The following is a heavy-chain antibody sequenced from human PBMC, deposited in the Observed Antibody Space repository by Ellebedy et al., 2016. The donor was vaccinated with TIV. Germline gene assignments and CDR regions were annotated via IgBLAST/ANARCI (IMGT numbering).Heavy chain of an antibody. CDR2: ISDSGGSP. CDR1: GFTFSTYT. D-gene: IGHD3-10*01. J-gene: IGHJ4*02. CDR3: ARGGFRFFDF. Sequence: GESLKISCAASGFTFSTYTMSWVRQAPGKGLEWVSGISDSGGSPYYADSVKGRLTISRDNSKNTLYLQMTSLRAEDTAIYYCARGGFRFFDFWGQGTLITVSS. V-gene: IGHV3-23*01.